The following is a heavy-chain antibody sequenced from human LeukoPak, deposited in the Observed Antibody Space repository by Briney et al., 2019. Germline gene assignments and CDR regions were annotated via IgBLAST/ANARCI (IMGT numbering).Heavy chain of an antibody. V-gene: IGHV3-7*01. CDR3: ARALGSGWYGDYYYYGMDV. J-gene: IGHJ6*02. D-gene: IGHD6-19*01. CDR1: GFTFSSYW. Sequence: GGSLRLSCAASGFTFSSYWMSWVRQAPGKGLEWVTNIKQDGSEKYYVDSVKGRFTISRDNAKNSLYLRMNSLRAEDTAVYYCARALGSGWYGDYYYYGMDVWGQGTTVTVSS. CDR2: IKQDGSEK.